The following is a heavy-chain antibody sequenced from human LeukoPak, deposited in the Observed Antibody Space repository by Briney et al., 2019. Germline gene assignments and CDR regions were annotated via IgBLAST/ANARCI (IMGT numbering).Heavy chain of an antibody. CDR3: VKRPRDGYSYALRDYYYGMDV. D-gene: IGHD5-18*01. CDR1: GFTFSSYA. Sequence: TGGSLRLSCSASGFTFSSYAMHWVRQAPGKGLEYVSAISSNGGSTYYADSVKGRFTISRDNSKNTLYLQMSSLRAEDTAVYYCVKRPRDGYSYALRDYYYGMDVWGQGTLVTVSS. V-gene: IGHV3-64D*06. J-gene: IGHJ6*02. CDR2: ISSNGGST.